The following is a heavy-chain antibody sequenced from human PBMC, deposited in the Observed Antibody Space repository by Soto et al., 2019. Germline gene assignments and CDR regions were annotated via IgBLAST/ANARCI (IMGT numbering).Heavy chain of an antibody. CDR3: ARVSGYSSCWYSY. CDR2: IWYDGSNK. J-gene: IGHJ4*02. D-gene: IGHD6-19*01. CDR1: GFTFSSYG. V-gene: IGHV3-33*01. Sequence: QVQLVESGGGVVQPGRSLRLSCAASGFTFSSYGMHWVRQAPGKGLEWVAVIWYDGSNKYYADSVKGRFTISRDNSKNTLYLQMNSLRSEDTAVYYCARVSGYSSCWYSYWGQGTLVTVSS.